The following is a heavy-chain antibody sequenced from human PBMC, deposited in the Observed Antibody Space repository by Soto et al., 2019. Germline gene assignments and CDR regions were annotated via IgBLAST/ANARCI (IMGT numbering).Heavy chain of an antibody. Sequence: GSLRLSCAASGFTFSSFSMHWVRQAPGKGLEWVAVISYDGSNKYYADSVKGRFTISRDNSKNTLYLQMNSLRAEDTAVYYCAREYYGSGSYSHYYYYGMDVWGQGTTVTVSS. V-gene: IGHV3-30-3*01. J-gene: IGHJ6*02. CDR1: GFTFSSFS. D-gene: IGHD3-10*01. CDR2: ISYDGSNK. CDR3: AREYYGSGSYSHYYYYGMDV.